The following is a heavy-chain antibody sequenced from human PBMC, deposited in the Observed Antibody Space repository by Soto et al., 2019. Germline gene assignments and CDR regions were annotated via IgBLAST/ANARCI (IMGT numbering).Heavy chain of an antibody. J-gene: IGHJ5*01. CDR3: GKVLVGATGHTDSDS. Sequence: SETLSLTCTVSGGSIYRSGYYWGWIRQPPGRGLEWIGNIDYNVVTYSNPSLKSRVTRSRDTSKNQFSLKLTSVTAADTALYYCGKVLVGATGHTDSDSWGPGTLVTVSS. V-gene: IGHV4-39*01. CDR2: IDYNVVT. D-gene: IGHD2-15*01. CDR1: GGSIYRSGYY.